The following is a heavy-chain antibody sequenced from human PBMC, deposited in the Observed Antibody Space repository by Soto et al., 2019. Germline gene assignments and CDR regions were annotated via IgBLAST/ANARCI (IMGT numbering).Heavy chain of an antibody. D-gene: IGHD2-15*01. V-gene: IGHV1-69*12. CDR2: IIPIFGTA. CDR1: GGTFSSYA. J-gene: IGHJ6*02. Sequence: QVQLVQSGAEVKKPGSSVKVSCKASGGTFSSYAISWVRQAPGQGLEWMGGIIPIFGTANYAQKFQGRVTITADESTSQDYMELCSLRSEDTAVYYCARDGVRCSGGSCYSGQFYYYYGMDVWGQGTTVTVSS. CDR3: ARDGVRCSGGSCYSGQFYYYYGMDV.